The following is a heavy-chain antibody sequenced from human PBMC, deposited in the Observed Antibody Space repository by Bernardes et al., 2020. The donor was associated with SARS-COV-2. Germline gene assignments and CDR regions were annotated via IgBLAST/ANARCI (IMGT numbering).Heavy chain of an antibody. CDR2: IYYSGST. CDR3: ARRPDLLVVVPAAHKTNDAFDI. CDR1: GGSIRSSSYY. V-gene: IGHV4-39*07. J-gene: IGHJ3*02. D-gene: IGHD2-2*01. Sequence: SETLSLTCTVSGGSIRSSSYYWGWIRQPPGKGLEWIGSIYYSGSTYYNPSLKSRVTISVDTSKNQFSLKLSSVTAADTAVYYCARRPDLLVVVPAAHKTNDAFDIWGQGTMVTVSS.